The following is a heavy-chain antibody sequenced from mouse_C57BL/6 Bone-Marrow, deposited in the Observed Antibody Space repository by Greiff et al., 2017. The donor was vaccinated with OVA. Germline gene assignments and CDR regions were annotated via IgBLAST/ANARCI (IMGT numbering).Heavy chain of an antibody. CDR1: GYTFTDCN. CDR2: INPNNGGT. J-gene: IGHJ1*03. V-gene: IGHV1-22*01. CDR3: ARQIYYYGSSYGWYFDV. D-gene: IGHD1-1*01. Sequence: VQLQQSGPELVKPGASVKMSCKASGYTFTDCNMHWVKQSHGKSLEWIGYINPNNGGTSYNQKFKGKATLTVNKSSSTAYMELRSLTSEDSAVYYCARQIYYYGSSYGWYFDVWGTGTTVTVSS.